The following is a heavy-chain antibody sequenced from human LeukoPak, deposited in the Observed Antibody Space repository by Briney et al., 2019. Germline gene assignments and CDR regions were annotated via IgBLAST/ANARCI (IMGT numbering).Heavy chain of an antibody. CDR2: ISSSGRST. CDR1: RFTFSNFW. CDR3: AKDHSDCRGRDCFLHQD. Sequence: VGSLRLSCVVSRFTFSNFWMTWVRQAPGKGLEWFSAISSSGRSTWNADSVEGRFTISRDNSKNTLYLQMNSLRAEDTATYYCAKDHSDCRGRDCFLHQDWGQGTLVTVSS. J-gene: IGHJ4*02. D-gene: IGHD3/OR15-3a*01. V-gene: IGHV3-23*01.